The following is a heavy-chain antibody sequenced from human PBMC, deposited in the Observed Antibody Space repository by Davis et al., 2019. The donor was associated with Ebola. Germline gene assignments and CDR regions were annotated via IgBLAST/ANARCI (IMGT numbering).Heavy chain of an antibody. CDR3: AREGTYNWNPYGMDV. J-gene: IGHJ6*02. CDR2: IYYSGST. V-gene: IGHV4-39*07. Sequence: GSLRLSCTVSGGSISSSSYYWGWIRQPPGKGLEWIGSIYYSGSTYYNPSLKSRVTISVDTSKNQFSLKLSSVTAADTAVYYCAREGTYNWNPYGMDVWGQGTTVTVSS. CDR1: GGSISSSSYY. D-gene: IGHD1-20*01.